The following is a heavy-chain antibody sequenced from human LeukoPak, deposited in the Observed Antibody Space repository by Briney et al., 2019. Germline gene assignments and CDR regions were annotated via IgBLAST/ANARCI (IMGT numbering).Heavy chain of an antibody. D-gene: IGHD1-26*01. Sequence: ASVKVSCKASGYTFTSYYIHWVRQAPGQGLEWMGIINPSGGTTTCAQKFQGRVTMTRDTSTSTVYMELSSLRSEDTAVYYCARDRQVVGATKYFDYWGQGTLVIVSS. CDR3: ARDRQVVGATKYFDY. J-gene: IGHJ4*02. V-gene: IGHV1-46*01. CDR1: GYTFTSYY. CDR2: INPSGGTT.